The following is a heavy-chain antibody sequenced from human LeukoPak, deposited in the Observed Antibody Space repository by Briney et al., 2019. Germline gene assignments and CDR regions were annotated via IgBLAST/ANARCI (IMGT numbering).Heavy chain of an antibody. D-gene: IGHD2-2*01. Sequence: SETLSLTCTVSGGSISSYYWSWIRQPPGKGLEWIGYIYYSGSTNYNPSLKSRVTISVDTSKNQFSLKLSSVTAADTAVYYCARQIVVVPAANSPIFGYFDYWGQGTLVTVSS. CDR2: IYYSGST. CDR3: ARQIVVVPAANSPIFGYFDY. CDR1: GGSISSYY. V-gene: IGHV4-59*01. J-gene: IGHJ4*02.